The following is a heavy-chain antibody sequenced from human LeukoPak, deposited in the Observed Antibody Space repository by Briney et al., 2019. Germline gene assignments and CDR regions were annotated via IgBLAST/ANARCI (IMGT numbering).Heavy chain of an antibody. CDR3: TRDGKGGNYGDAFDI. CDR1: GGSISSGNYF. J-gene: IGHJ3*02. Sequence: SETLSLTCTVSGGSISSGNYFWSWIRQPAGKGLEWIGRMSISGTTNYNPSLKSQVTISIDTSKNQFSLKVSSVTAADTAVYYCTRDGKGGNYGDAFDIWGQGTMVTVSS. D-gene: IGHD1-7*01. V-gene: IGHV4-61*02. CDR2: MSISGTT.